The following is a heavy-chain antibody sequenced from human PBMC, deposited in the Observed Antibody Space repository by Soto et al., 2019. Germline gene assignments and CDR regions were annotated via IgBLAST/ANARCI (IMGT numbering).Heavy chain of an antibody. Sequence: PGGSLRLSCAASGFTFSSYWMHWVRQAPGMGLVWVSRRNGDGSSTTYADSVKGRFTISRDNAKNTLYLQMNSLRPEDTAVYYCARAIAYYGMDVWGQGTTVTVSS. CDR1: GFTFSSYW. J-gene: IGHJ6*02. CDR2: RNGDGSST. V-gene: IGHV3-74*01. CDR3: ARAIAYYGMDV. D-gene: IGHD3-22*01.